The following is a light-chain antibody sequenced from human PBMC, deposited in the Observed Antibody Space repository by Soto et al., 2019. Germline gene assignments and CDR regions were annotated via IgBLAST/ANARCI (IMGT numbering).Light chain of an antibody. Sequence: EIVLTQSPATLSLSPGERATLSCRASQSVSSYLAWYQQKPGQAPRLLIYDASNRATGIPARFSGSGSGTYFILTIGSLEPEDFAVYYCQQRNNWPRGTFGQGTRLEIK. CDR3: QQRNNWPRGT. CDR1: QSVSSY. CDR2: DAS. V-gene: IGKV3-11*01. J-gene: IGKJ5*01.